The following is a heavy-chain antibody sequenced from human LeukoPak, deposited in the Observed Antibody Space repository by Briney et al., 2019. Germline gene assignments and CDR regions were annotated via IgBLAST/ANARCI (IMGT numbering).Heavy chain of an antibody. CDR2: IYGNDDK. Sequence: SGPTLVKPTQTLTLTCTFSGFSVSTSGVGVGWNRQPTGKALEWLALIYGNDDKRYSPSLKSRLTITKDTSKNQVVLTMTNMDPADTATYYCVHDIPGGEGFQHWGQGTLVTVSS. CDR3: VHDIPGGEGFQH. D-gene: IGHD3-16*01. CDR1: GFSVSTSGVG. V-gene: IGHV2-5*01. J-gene: IGHJ1*01.